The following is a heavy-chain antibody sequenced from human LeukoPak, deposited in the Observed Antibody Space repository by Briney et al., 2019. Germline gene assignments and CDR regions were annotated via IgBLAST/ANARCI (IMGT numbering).Heavy chain of an antibody. CDR1: GFTFSSYG. V-gene: IGHV3-30*18. J-gene: IGHJ3*01. Sequence: GGSLRLSCAASGFTFSSYGMHWVRQAPGKGLEWVAVISYDGSNKYYADSVKGRFTISRDNSKNTLYLQMNSLRAEDTAIYYCAKDSFSYNGVFDALDVWGHGTMVTVSS. CDR2: ISYDGSNK. CDR3: AKDSFSYNGVFDALDV. D-gene: IGHD2-8*01.